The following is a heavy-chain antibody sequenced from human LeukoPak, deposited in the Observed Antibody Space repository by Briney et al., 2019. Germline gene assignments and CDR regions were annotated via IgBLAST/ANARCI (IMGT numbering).Heavy chain of an antibody. V-gene: IGHV1-69*01. Sequence: SVKVSCKASGDSFKSYVINWVRQAPGQGLEWMGGILPIFGSTIYAPHFRGRLTITAAESTNTAYMELHRLRSDDTALYYCARAEDQGRYFDWLPGFDPWGQGTLVTVSS. J-gene: IGHJ5*02. CDR3: ARAEDQGRYFDWLPGFDP. CDR1: GDSFKSYV. CDR2: ILPIFGST. D-gene: IGHD3-9*01.